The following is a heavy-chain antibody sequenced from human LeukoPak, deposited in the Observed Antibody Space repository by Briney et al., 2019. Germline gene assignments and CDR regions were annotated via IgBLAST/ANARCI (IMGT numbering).Heavy chain of an antibody. CDR3: AREVAATTGDY. CDR2: ISSSNTSI. D-gene: IGHD6-19*01. J-gene: IGHJ4*02. CDR1: GFTFSSYS. Sequence: GGSLRLSCAASGFTFSSYSMNWVRQAPGKGLEWVSYISSSNTSIYYADSVKGRFTISRDSAKNSLYLQMNSLRAEDTAVYYCAREVAATTGDYWGQGTLVTVSS. V-gene: IGHV3-48*04.